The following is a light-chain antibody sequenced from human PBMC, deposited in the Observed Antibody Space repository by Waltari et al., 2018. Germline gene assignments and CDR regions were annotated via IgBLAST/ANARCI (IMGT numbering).Light chain of an antibody. CDR1: QCISNW. CDR2: KAS. J-gene: IGKJ4*01. Sequence: DIQMTQSPSTLSASVGDRVTITCRASQCISNWLAWYQPKPGKAPKLLIYKASTLESGVPSRFSGSGSGTEFTLTISSLQPDDFATYYCQQYNSYSLLTFGGGTKAEIK. V-gene: IGKV1-5*03. CDR3: QQYNSYSLLT.